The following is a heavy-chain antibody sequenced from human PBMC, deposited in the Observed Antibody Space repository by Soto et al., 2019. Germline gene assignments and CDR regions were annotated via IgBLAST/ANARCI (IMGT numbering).Heavy chain of an antibody. V-gene: IGHV3-74*01. D-gene: IGHD1-26*01. CDR1: EFTFSGRS. CDR2: IDKVGTDS. Sequence: EVQLVESGGGLVQPGGSPRLSCAASEFTFSGRSVHWVRQAPGKGLVWVSGIDKVGTDSTYADSVQGRFTSSRDNAKNTVYLKMNRLRVEDTSVYYCARGGCGPDVWGKGPTVTVSS. J-gene: IGHJ6*03. CDR3: ARGGCGPDV.